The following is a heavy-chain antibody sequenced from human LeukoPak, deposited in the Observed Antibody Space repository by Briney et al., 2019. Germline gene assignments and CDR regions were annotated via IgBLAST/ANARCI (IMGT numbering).Heavy chain of an antibody. CDR3: ARVRDCSSTSCYYEWFDP. D-gene: IGHD2-2*01. Sequence: SVKVSCKASGGTFSSYAISWVRQAPGQGLEWMGGIIPIFGTANYAQKFQGRVTITTDESTSTAYMELSSLRSEDTAVYYCARVRDCSSTSCYYEWFDPWGQGTLVTVSS. J-gene: IGHJ5*02. CDR2: IIPIFGTA. CDR1: GGTFSSYA. V-gene: IGHV1-69*05.